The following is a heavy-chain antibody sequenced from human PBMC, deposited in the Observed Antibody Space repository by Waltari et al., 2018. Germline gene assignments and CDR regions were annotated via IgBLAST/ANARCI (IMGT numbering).Heavy chain of an antibody. D-gene: IGHD3-10*01. V-gene: IGHV4-34*01. CDR2: INQSVNN. Sequence: QVQLQQWGAGLLKPSETLSLTCAVYGGSFSGSYWSWIRPHPGRGREWVGEINQSVNNNQNPTIRGRITRASATSKNQFTLRLSSVAAADTALYYCARGIRPFRWFEELSRLDPWGQGTLVTVSS. J-gene: IGHJ5*02. CDR1: GGSFSGSY. CDR3: ARGIRPFRWFEELSRLDP.